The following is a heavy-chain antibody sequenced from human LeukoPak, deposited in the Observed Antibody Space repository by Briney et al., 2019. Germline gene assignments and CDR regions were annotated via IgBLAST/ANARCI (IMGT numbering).Heavy chain of an antibody. V-gene: IGHV3-23*01. D-gene: IGHD2-2*01. J-gene: IGHJ6*02. Sequence: GGSLRLSCAASGFTFSSYAMSWVRQAPGKGLEWVSAISGSGGSTYYADSVKGRFTISRDNSKNTLYLQMNSLRAEDTAVYYCAKYLLYCSSTSCYEYYYYGMDVWGQGTTVTVSS. CDR3: AKYLLYCSSTSCYEYYYYGMDV. CDR2: ISGSGGST. CDR1: GFTFSSYA.